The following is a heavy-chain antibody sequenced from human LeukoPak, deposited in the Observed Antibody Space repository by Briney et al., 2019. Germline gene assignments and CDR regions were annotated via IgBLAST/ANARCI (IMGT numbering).Heavy chain of an antibody. Sequence: SVKVSCKASGGTFSSYAISWVRQAPGQGLEWMGGIIPIFGTANYAQKFQGRVTITTDEATSTAYMELSSLRSEDTAVYYCARGDDGTQISTMDVWGKGTTVTVSS. CDR3: ARGDDGTQISTMDV. CDR1: GGTFSSYA. CDR2: IIPIFGTA. D-gene: IGHD1-1*01. V-gene: IGHV1-69*05. J-gene: IGHJ6*03.